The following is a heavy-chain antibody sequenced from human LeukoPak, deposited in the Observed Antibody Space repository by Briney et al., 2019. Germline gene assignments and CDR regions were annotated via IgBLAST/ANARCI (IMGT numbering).Heavy chain of an antibody. Sequence: PGGSLRLSCAASGFTFSSYAMSWVRQAPGKGLEWVSAISGSGGSTYYADSVKGRFTISRDNSKNTLYLQMNSLRAEDTAVYYCAKDPLYYDFWSGPTRDAFDIWGQGTMVTVSS. CDR1: GFTFSSYA. D-gene: IGHD3-3*01. J-gene: IGHJ3*02. CDR3: AKDPLYYDFWSGPTRDAFDI. CDR2: ISGSGGST. V-gene: IGHV3-23*01.